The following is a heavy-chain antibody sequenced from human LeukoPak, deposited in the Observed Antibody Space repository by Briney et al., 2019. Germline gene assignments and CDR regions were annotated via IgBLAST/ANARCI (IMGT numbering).Heavy chain of an antibody. CDR1: GLTFSSYW. J-gene: IGHJ6*03. Sequence: GGSLRLPCAASGLTFSSYWMHWVRQAPGKGLVWVSRINSDGSSTSYADSVKGRFTISRDNAKNTLYLQMNSLRAEDTAVYYCARDKDCGGDCYYYYYYYMDVWGKGTTVTVSS. V-gene: IGHV3-74*01. D-gene: IGHD2-21*01. CDR3: ARDKDCGGDCYYYYYYYMDV. CDR2: INSDGSST.